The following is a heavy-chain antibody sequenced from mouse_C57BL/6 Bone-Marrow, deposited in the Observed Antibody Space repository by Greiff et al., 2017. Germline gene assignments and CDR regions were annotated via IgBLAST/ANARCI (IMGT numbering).Heavy chain of an antibody. V-gene: IGHV14-4*01. D-gene: IGHD1-1*01. Sequence: EVQLQQSGAELVRPGASVKLSCTASGFNIKDDYMHWVKQRPEQGLEWIGWIDPENGDTEYASKFQGKAPITADTSSNTAYLQLSSLTSEDTAVYYCTTPFYYGSSFYWYFDVWGTGTTVTVSS. CDR1: GFNIKDDY. CDR3: TTPFYYGSSFYWYFDV. J-gene: IGHJ1*03. CDR2: IDPENGDT.